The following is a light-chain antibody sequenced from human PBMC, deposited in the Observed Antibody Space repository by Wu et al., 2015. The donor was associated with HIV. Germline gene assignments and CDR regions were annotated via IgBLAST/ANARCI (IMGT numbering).Light chain of an antibody. Sequence: EIMMTQSPATLSVSPGERATLSCRASQSVTTNLAWYQQKPGQAPRLLIYGASSRATGIPDRFSGSGSGTDFTLTISRLEPEDFAVYYCQQYGSSPRFGQGTKLEIK. V-gene: IGKV3-20*01. J-gene: IGKJ2*03. CDR1: QSVTTN. CDR3: QQYGSSPR. CDR2: GAS.